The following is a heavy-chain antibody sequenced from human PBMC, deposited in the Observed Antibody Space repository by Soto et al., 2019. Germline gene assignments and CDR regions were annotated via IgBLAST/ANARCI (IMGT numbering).Heavy chain of an antibody. CDR2: ISAYNGNT. J-gene: IGHJ5*02. CDR1: GYTFTIYG. D-gene: IGHD4-17*01. V-gene: IGHV1-18*01. Sequence: ASVNVSCKTSGYTFTIYGISWVRQAPGQGLEWMGWISAYNGNTNYAQKLQGRVTMTTDTSTSTAYMELRSLRSDDTAVYYCAREGVTVRWFDPWGQGTLVTVSS. CDR3: AREGVTVRWFDP.